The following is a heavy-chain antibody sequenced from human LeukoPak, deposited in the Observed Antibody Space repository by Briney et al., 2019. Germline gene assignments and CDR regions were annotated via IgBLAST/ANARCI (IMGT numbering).Heavy chain of an antibody. CDR2: IYTSGIT. Sequence: SETLSLTCTVSGGSISSYYWSWIRQPPGKGLEWIGYIYTSGITNYNPSLKSRVTISVDTSKNQFSLKLSSVAAADTAVYYCARRGVGARALWFDPWGQGTLVTVSS. CDR1: GGSISSYY. D-gene: IGHD1-26*01. V-gene: IGHV4-4*09. CDR3: ARRGVGARALWFDP. J-gene: IGHJ5*02.